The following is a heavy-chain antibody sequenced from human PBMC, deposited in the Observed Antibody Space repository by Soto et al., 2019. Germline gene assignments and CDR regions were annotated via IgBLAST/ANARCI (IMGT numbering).Heavy chain of an antibody. J-gene: IGHJ5*02. Sequence: SQTLSLTCAISGDSVSTNRASWNWIRQSPSRGLEWLGRTYYRSRWYNDYAVSVKSRITINPDTSKNQFSLQLNSVTAEDTAVYYCAGGSDYDENWFGPCGQRTPVPAS. V-gene: IGHV6-1*01. CDR3: AGGSDYDENWFGP. D-gene: IGHD5-12*01. CDR2: TYYRSRWYN. CDR1: GDSVSTNRAS.